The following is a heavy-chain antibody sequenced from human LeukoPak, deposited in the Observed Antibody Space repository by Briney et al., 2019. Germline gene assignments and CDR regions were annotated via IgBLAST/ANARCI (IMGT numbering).Heavy chain of an antibody. J-gene: IGHJ5*02. CDR1: GASISSYY. CDR3: ARHRGQLAKEQWLVAWFDP. V-gene: IGHV4-59*08. Sequence: PSETLSLTCTVSGASISSYYWSWIRQPPGKGLEWIGHIFYTGSSNYNPSLKSRVTISLDRSKNQFSLRLTSVTAADTAVYYCARHRGQLAKEQWLVAWFDPWGQGTLVTVSS. D-gene: IGHD6-19*01. CDR2: IFYTGSS.